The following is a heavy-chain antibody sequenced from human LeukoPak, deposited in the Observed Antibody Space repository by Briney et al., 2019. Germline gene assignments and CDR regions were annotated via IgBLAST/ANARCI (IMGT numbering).Heavy chain of an antibody. Sequence: SVKVSCKASGGTFSSYAISWVRQAPGQGLEWMGRIIPILGIANYAEKFQGRVTITADKSTSTAYMELSSLRSEDTAVYYCAREWAWLRPERAVWYFDYWGQGTLVTVSS. V-gene: IGHV1-69*04. J-gene: IGHJ4*02. D-gene: IGHD5-24*01. CDR2: IIPILGIA. CDR3: AREWAWLRPERAVWYFDY. CDR1: GGTFSSYA.